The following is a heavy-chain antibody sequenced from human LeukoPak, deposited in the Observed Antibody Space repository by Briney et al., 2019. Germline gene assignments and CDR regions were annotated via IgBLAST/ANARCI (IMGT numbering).Heavy chain of an antibody. D-gene: IGHD6-19*01. J-gene: IGHJ4*02. Sequence: SETLSLTCTVSGGSISSYYWSWIRQPPGKGLEWIGYIYYSGSTNYNPSLKSRVTISVDTSKNQFSLKLSSVTAADTAVYYCASLAVAGLSEGYWGQGTLVIVSS. CDR2: IYYSGST. V-gene: IGHV4-59*01. CDR1: GGSISSYY. CDR3: ASLAVAGLSEGY.